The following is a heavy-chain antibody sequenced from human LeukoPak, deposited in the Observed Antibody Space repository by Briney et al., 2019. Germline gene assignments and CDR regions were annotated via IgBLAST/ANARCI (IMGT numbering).Heavy chain of an antibody. J-gene: IGHJ5*02. CDR2: IYYSGST. CDR3: TRRKTFGELSANWFDP. V-gene: IGHV4-59*01. D-gene: IGHD3-10*01. Sequence: SETLSLTCTVSGGSISSYYWSWIRQPPGKGLEWIGYIYYSGSTNYNPSLKSRVTISVDTSKNQFSLKLSSVTAADTAVYYCTRRKTFGELSANWFDPWGQGTRITVSS. CDR1: GGSISSYY.